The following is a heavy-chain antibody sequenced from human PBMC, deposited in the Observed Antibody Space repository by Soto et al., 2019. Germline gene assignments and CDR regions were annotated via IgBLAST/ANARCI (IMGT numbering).Heavy chain of an antibody. Sequence: WTWLRQPPGKGLEWIGYIYHSGRTNYNPSLKSRVTLSVDTSKNQFSLKLNSVTAADTAVYYCARDSGSSYYYYYGMDVWGQGTTVTVSS. CDR3: ARDSGSSYYYYYGMDV. CDR2: IYHSGRT. D-gene: IGHD1-26*01. J-gene: IGHJ6*02. V-gene: IGHV4-59*01.